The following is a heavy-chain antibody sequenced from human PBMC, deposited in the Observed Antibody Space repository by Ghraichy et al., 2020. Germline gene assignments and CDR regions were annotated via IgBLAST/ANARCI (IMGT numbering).Heavy chain of an antibody. Sequence: LSLTCAASGFTFSSYWMSWVRQAPGRGLEWVANIKQDGSAKYYVDSVKGRFTLSRDNAKNSLYLQVNSLRAEDTAVYYCASLDQEGSYGSVSCSGYWGQGTLVTVSS. CDR2: IKQDGSAK. CDR3: ASLDQEGSYGSVSCSGY. V-gene: IGHV3-7*01. J-gene: IGHJ4*02. CDR1: GFTFSSYW. D-gene: IGHD3-10*01.